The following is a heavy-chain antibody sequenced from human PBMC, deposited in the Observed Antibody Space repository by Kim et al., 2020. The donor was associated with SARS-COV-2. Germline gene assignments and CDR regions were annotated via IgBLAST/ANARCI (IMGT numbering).Heavy chain of an antibody. J-gene: IGHJ4*02. V-gene: IGHV5-51*01. Sequence: GESLKISCKGSGYSFSTYWIGWVRQMPGKGLEWMGIIFPGDSDTRYSPSFQGQVTISADPSISTAYLQWSSLKASDTAMYYCARRDSDGYYIFDLWGQGTLVTVSS. CDR1: GYSFSTYW. CDR2: IFPGDSDT. CDR3: ARRDSDGYYIFDL. D-gene: IGHD3-22*01.